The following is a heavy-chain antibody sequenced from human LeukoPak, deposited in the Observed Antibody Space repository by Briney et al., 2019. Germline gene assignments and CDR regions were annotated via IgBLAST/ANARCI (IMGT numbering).Heavy chain of an antibody. CDR2: ISSSGSTI. CDR1: GFTFSDYY. D-gene: IGHD3-9*01. Sequence: GGSLRLSCAASGFTFSDYYMSWIRQAPGKGLEWVSYISSSGSTIYYADSVKGRFTISRDNAKNSLYLQMNSLRAEDTAVYYCARDHPHLRYFREMHRNAFDIWGQGTMVTVSS. J-gene: IGHJ3*02. CDR3: ARDHPHLRYFREMHRNAFDI. V-gene: IGHV3-11*04.